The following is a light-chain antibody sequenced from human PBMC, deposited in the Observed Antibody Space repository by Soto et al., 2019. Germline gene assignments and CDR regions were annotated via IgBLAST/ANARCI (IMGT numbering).Light chain of an antibody. CDR2: DAS. Sequence: EIVLKQSPDTLSLSPGERATLSCRASQRVRSNYLAWYQQKPRQAPRFLIYDASSRATGIPDRFSGSGSGTDFTLTISRLEPEDLAVYYCQQYGSTPLTFGGGTKVDIK. CDR1: QRVRSNY. CDR3: QQYGSTPLT. V-gene: IGKV3-20*01. J-gene: IGKJ4*01.